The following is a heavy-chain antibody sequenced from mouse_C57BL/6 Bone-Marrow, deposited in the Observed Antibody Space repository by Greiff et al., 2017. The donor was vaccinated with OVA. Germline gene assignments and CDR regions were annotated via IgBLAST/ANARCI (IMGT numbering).Heavy chain of an antibody. D-gene: IGHD2-5*01. CDR3: AAFYSNSAMDY. V-gene: IGHV5-4*01. CDR1: GFTFSSYA. CDR2: ISDGGSYT. Sequence: EVQRVESGGGLVKPGGSLKLSCAASGFTFSSYAMSWVRQTPEKRLEWVATISDGGSYTYYPDNVKGRFTISRDNAKNNLYLQMSHLKSEDTAMYYCAAFYSNSAMDYWGQGTSVTVSS. J-gene: IGHJ4*01.